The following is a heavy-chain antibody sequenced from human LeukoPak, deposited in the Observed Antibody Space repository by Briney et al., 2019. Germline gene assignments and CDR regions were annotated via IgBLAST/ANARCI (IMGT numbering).Heavy chain of an antibody. CDR2: ISGSGGST. D-gene: IGHD3-9*01. CDR1: GFTFSSYA. J-gene: IGHJ4*02. V-gene: IGHV3-23*01. Sequence: GGSLRLSRAASGFTFSSYAMSWVRQAPGKGLEWVSAISGSGGSTYYAASVKGRFTISRDNSKNTLYLQMNRLRAEDTAVYYCAKRRSVGYDILTGYYRYYFDYWGQGTLVTVSS. CDR3: AKRRSVGYDILTGYYRYYFDY.